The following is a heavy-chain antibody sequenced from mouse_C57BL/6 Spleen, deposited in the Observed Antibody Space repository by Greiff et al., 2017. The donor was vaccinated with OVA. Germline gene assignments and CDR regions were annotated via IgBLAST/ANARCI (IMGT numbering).Heavy chain of an antibody. CDR1: GYTFTSYW. D-gene: IGHD2-3*01. Sequence: QVQLKQPGAELVKPGASVKLSCKASGYTFTSYWMQWVKQRPGQGLEWIGEIDPSDSYTNYNQKFKGKATLTVDTSSSTAYMQLSSLTSEDSAVYYCARADDGYMYYFDYWGQGTTLTVSS. J-gene: IGHJ2*01. V-gene: IGHV1-50*01. CDR3: ARADDGYMYYFDY. CDR2: IDPSDSYT.